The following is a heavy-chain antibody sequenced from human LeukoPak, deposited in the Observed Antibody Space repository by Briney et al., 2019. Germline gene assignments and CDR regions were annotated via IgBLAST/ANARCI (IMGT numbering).Heavy chain of an antibody. V-gene: IGHV4-39*01. CDR2: IYNSWST. CDR1: GGSIGSGRYY. J-gene: IGHJ4*02. D-gene: IGHD2-2*01. Sequence: PSETLSLTCTASGGSIGSGRYYWAWIRQPPGKGLEWIGSIYNSWSTSYNPSLKSRVAMSVDTSKNQFSLRLSSVTAADTAVYYCARNITSLIPAGYFDYWGQGTLVAVSS. CDR3: ARNITSLIPAGYFDY.